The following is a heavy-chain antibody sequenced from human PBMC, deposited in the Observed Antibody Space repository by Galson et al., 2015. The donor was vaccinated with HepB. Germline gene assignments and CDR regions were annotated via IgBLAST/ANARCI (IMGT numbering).Heavy chain of an antibody. J-gene: IGHJ1*01. Sequence: SVKVSCKASGGTFSSYAISWVRQAPGQGLEWMGGIIPIFGTANYAQKFQGRVTITADESTSTAYMELSSLRSEDTAVYYCARDIGHCSGGSCYSGFFQHWGQGTLVTVSS. CDR1: GGTFSSYA. V-gene: IGHV1-69*13. CDR3: ARDIGHCSGGSCYSGFFQH. CDR2: IIPIFGTA. D-gene: IGHD2-15*01.